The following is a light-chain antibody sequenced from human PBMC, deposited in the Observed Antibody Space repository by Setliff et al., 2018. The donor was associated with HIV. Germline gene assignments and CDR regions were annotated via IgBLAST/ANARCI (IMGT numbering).Light chain of an antibody. CDR2: EVN. CDR1: SSDVGGYNY. CDR3: SSYAITNTLP. J-gene: IGLJ1*01. Sequence: QSALAQPASVSGSPGQSITISCTGTSSDVGGYNYVSWYQQHPGKAPKLIISEVNNRPSGVSNRSSGSKSGNTASLTISGLQTEDEGDYYCSSYAITNTLPFGTGTKGTVL. V-gene: IGLV2-14*01.